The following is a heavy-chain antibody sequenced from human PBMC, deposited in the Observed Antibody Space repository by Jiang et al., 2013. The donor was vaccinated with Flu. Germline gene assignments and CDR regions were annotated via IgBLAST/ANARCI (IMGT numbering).Heavy chain of an antibody. CDR3: ARKTDSGGDGGF. J-gene: IGHJ4*02. V-gene: IGHV3-53*01. CDR1: GFTVGRNQ. CDR2: VYSGGST. Sequence: VQLVESGGGLIQPGGSLRLACAVSGFTVGRNQMFWVRQAPGKGPECIAVVYSGGSTNYVDSVKGRFTISRDSSKNMLYLQMNSLRVEDTAVYYCARKTDSGGDGGFWGQGTPGHSLL. D-gene: IGHD2-21*02.